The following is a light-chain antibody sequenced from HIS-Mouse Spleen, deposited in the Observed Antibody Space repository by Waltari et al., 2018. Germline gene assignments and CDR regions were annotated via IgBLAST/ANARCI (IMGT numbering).Light chain of an antibody. J-gene: IGLJ3*02. CDR3: CSYAGSSTFGV. CDR2: EGS. V-gene: IGLV2-23*03. Sequence: QSALTQPASVSGSPGQSITISCTGTSSDVGSYNLVPWYQQHPGKAPKLMIYEGSKRPSGVSNRFSGSKSGNTASLTISGLQAEDEADYYCCSYAGSSTFGVFGGGTKLTVL. CDR1: SSDVGSYNL.